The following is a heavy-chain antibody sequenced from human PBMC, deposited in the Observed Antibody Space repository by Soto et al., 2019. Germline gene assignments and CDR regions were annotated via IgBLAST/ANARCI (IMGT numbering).Heavy chain of an antibody. Sequence: EVKLVESGGGLVQPGRSLRLSCAASGFTSNDYAMHWVRQAPGKGLEWVSGIYYNSNRIDYGDSVKGRFATSRDNAKNSLYLQMNSLRPEDTAVYYCVKDVLPGGADYWGPGTLVTVSS. V-gene: IGHV3-9*02. D-gene: IGHD3-16*01. J-gene: IGHJ4*02. CDR1: GFTSNDYA. CDR2: IYYNSNRI. CDR3: VKDVLPGGADY.